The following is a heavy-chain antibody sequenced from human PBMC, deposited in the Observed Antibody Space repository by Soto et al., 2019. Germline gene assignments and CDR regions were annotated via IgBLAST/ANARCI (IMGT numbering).Heavy chain of an antibody. CDR1: GGSISSGGYY. D-gene: IGHD4-4*01. Sequence: QVQLQESGPGLLKPSQTLSLTCAVSGGSISSGGYYWSWIRQHPEKGLEWIGYISYSGSTYYNPSRKSRLTISVDPSKNQFSLHLSSVTAADTAVYYCARSSQSWFFDLWGRGTLVTVSS. V-gene: IGHV4-31*11. CDR2: ISYSGST. CDR3: ARSSQSWFFDL. J-gene: IGHJ2*01.